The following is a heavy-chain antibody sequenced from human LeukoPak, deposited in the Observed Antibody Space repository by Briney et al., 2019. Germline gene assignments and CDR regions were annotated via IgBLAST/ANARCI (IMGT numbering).Heavy chain of an antibody. CDR2: ISASGGST. CDR1: GFSFSNYA. CDR3: AKEHTAMVPGDAFDI. V-gene: IGHV3-23*01. D-gene: IGHD5-18*01. J-gene: IGHJ3*02. Sequence: GGSLRLSCAASGFSFSNYAMSWIRQTPGMGLQWVSGISASGGSTYYADSVKGRFTISRDNSKNTLYLQMNSLRAEDTAVYYCAKEHTAMVPGDAFDIWGQGTMVTVSS.